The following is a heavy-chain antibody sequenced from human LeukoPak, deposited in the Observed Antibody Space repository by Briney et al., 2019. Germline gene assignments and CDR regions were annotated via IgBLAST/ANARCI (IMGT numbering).Heavy chain of an antibody. J-gene: IGHJ4*02. Sequence: SETLSLTCTVSGDSISSSISHWGWIRQPPGKGLEWIGSIYYSGSTHYNPSLKSRVIISVDTSKNQFSLRLSSVTAADTAVYYCARNHTHEGYGYYFDYWGQGTLITVSS. D-gene: IGHD5-18*01. CDR1: GDSISSSISH. CDR2: IYYSGST. V-gene: IGHV4-39*01. CDR3: ARNHTHEGYGYYFDY.